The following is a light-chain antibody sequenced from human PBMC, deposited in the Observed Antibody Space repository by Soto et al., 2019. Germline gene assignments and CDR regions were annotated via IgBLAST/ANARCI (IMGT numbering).Light chain of an antibody. Sequence: DIQMTQSPSTLSASVGDRVTITCRASESISSWLAWYQHKPGKAPKLLIYKASSLESGVPSRFNGSRSGTEFTLTISSLQPDDFATYYCQQYNSYSLTFGGGTKVEIK. CDR1: ESISSW. V-gene: IGKV1-5*03. CDR2: KAS. CDR3: QQYNSYSLT. J-gene: IGKJ4*01.